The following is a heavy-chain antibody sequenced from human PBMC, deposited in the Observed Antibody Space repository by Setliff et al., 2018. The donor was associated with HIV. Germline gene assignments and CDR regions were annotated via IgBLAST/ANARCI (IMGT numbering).Heavy chain of an antibody. CDR3: AKAGPRYNWNYAYFDP. V-gene: IGHV1-18*01. CDR1: GYTFSSYG. Sequence: GASVKVSCKASGYTFSSYGVNWVRQAPGQGLEWMGRLSGDNGNTKYAQKFQGRVTMTTDTSTSTAYMELRSLRSDDTAFYYCAKAGPRYNWNYAYFDPWGQGALVTVSS. J-gene: IGHJ5*02. CDR2: LSGDNGNT. D-gene: IGHD1-20*01.